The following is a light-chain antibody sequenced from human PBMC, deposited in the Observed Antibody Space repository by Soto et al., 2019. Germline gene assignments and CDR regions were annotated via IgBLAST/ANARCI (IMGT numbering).Light chain of an antibody. V-gene: IGLV2-14*01. J-gene: IGLJ1*01. CDR1: SNEVGGYTY. CDR3: TSYTSSSTPYV. CDR2: DVS. Sequence: QSVLTQPASLSGSPGQSITISCAGNSNEVGGYTYVSWYQQHPGKAPKLMIYDVSNRPSGVSNRFSGSKSGNTASLTISGLQAEDEADYYCTSYTSSSTPYVFGGGTKVTVL.